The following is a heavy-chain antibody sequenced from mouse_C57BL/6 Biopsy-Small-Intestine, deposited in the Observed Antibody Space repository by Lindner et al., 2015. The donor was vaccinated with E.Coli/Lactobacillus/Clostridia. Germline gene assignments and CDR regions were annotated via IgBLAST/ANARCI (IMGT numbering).Heavy chain of an antibody. J-gene: IGHJ2*01. Sequence: VQLQESGGGLVKPGGSLKLSCAASGFTFSDYGMHWVRQAPEKGLEWVAYITSGSRTIYYADTVKGRFTISRDNAKNTLFLQMTSLRSEDTAMYYCTRGTGRGFDYWGQGTTLTVSS. CDR3: TRGTGRGFDY. CDR2: ITSGSRTI. D-gene: IGHD4-1*01. CDR1: GFTFSDYG. V-gene: IGHV5-17*01.